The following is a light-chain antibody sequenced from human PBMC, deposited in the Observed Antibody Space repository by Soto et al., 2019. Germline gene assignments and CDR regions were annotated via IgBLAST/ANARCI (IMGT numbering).Light chain of an antibody. Sequence: EVVLTQSPGTLSLSRGERATLSCRASERIYSAYLGWYQQKPGQAPRLLIYGTSSRATGIPDRFSGSGSETDFTLTISRLEPEDFALYYCQQYGSSAPITFGQGTRLEI. CDR1: ERIYSAY. V-gene: IGKV3-20*01. CDR2: GTS. CDR3: QQYGSSAPIT. J-gene: IGKJ5*01.